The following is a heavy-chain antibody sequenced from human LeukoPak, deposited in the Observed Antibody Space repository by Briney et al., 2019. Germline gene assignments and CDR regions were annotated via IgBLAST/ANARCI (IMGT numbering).Heavy chain of an antibody. CDR3: QSSGYYYGAFDI. V-gene: IGHV3-9*01. J-gene: IGHJ3*02. CDR1: GFNFYDYA. Sequence: GRSLRLSCAASGFNFYDYAMHWVRQAPGKGLEWVSGISWNSGSIGYAGSVKGRFTISRDNAKNSLYLQMNSLRAEDTALYYCQSSGYYYGAFDIWGQGTMVTVSS. D-gene: IGHD3-22*01. CDR2: ISWNSGSI.